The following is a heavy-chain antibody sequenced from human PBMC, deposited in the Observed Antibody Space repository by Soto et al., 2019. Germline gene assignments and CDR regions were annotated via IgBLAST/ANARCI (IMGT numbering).Heavy chain of an antibody. CDR3: ARDRDDYGSGNYYNRIDF. CDR1: GGIFSTYA. D-gene: IGHD3-10*01. Sequence: QVQLVQSGAEVKKPGSSVKVSCKASGGIFSTYAISWLRQAPGQGLEWMGGIIPIFGTPNYAQRFQGRVTITADESTSTAYMELSRLRSEYTAFYYCARDRDDYGSGNYYNRIDFWGQGTLVTVSS. CDR2: IIPIFGTP. J-gene: IGHJ4*02. V-gene: IGHV1-69*01.